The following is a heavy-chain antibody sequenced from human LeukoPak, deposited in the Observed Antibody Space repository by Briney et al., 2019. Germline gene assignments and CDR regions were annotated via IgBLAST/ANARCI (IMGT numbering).Heavy chain of an antibody. CDR3: AREESGGYFDY. J-gene: IGHJ4*02. Sequence: GASVKVSCKASGYTFTNYYRHWVRQAPGQGLEWVGLISPTGSYTNYAQKFRGRVTMTRDTSTTTVYMELSSLRSDDTAVYYCAREESGGYFDYWGQGTLVSVSS. D-gene: IGHD2-8*02. CDR1: GYTFTNYY. V-gene: IGHV1-46*01. CDR2: ISPTGSYT.